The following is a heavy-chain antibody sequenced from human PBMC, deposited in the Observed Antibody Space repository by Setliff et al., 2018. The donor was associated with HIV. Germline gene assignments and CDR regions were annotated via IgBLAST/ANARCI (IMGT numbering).Heavy chain of an antibody. D-gene: IGHD6-19*01. CDR3: ARVPYRSAWFSGGHDAFDV. CDR2: MNPNSGNT. Sequence: GASVKVSCKASGYTFKSNDINWVRQATGQGLEWMGWMNPNSGNTGYAQKFQGRVTMTRDTSISTVYMELRSLRSDDTAVYYCARVPYRSAWFSGGHDAFDVWGQGTMVTVSS. CDR1: GYTFKSND. V-gene: IGHV1-8*02. J-gene: IGHJ3*01.